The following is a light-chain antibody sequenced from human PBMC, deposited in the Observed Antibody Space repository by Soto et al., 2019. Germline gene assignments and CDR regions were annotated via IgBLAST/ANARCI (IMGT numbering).Light chain of an antibody. J-gene: IGLJ1*01. CDR1: SSDVGGYNY. Sequence: QSALTQPASVSGSPGHSSTISCTGTSSDVGGYNYVSWYQQYPGKAPKLMIYEVSNRPSGVSNRFSGSKSGNTASLTIYGLRAEDEADYYCSSYTSSSTPYVFGTGTKLTVL. CDR2: EVS. V-gene: IGLV2-14*01. CDR3: SSYTSSSTPYV.